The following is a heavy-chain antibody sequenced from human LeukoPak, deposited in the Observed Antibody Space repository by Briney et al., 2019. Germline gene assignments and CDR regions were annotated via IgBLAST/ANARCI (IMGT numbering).Heavy chain of an antibody. J-gene: IGHJ6*03. CDR1: GFTFSRYS. V-gene: IGHV3-21*01. CDR2: ISSRSTNI. CDR3: ARDAQWLVPEGYFYYMDV. D-gene: IGHD6-19*01. Sequence: GGSLRLSCAGSGFTFSRYSMNWFRQAPGKGLEGVSSISSRSTNIFYADSVKGRFTISRDNAKNSLCLQMNSLGAEDTAVYYCARDAQWLVPEGYFYYMDVWGKGTTVTVSS.